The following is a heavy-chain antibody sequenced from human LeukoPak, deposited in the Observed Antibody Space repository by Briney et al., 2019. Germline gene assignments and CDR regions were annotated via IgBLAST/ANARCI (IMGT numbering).Heavy chain of an antibody. Sequence: ASVKVSCKASGYTFTGYYMHWVRQAPGQGLEWMGWINPNSGGTNYAQNFQGWVTMTRDTSISTAYMELSRLRSDDTAVYYCARGTRGVVVVPAASLDYWGQGTLVTVSS. J-gene: IGHJ4*02. CDR2: INPNSGGT. D-gene: IGHD2-2*01. V-gene: IGHV1-2*04. CDR1: GYTFTGYY. CDR3: ARGTRGVVVVPAASLDY.